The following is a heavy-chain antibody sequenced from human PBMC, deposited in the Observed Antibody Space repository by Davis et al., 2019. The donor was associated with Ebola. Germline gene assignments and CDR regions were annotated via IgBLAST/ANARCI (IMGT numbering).Heavy chain of an antibody. Sequence: SVKVSCKASGGTFSSYAISWVRQAPGQGLEWMGGIIPIFGTANYAQKFQGRVTITADESTSTAYMELSSLRSEDTAVYYCARDEHCSSTSCYTATSYYYYMDVWGKGTTVTVSS. J-gene: IGHJ6*03. CDR1: GGTFSSYA. V-gene: IGHV1-69*13. CDR3: ARDEHCSSTSCYTATSYYYYMDV. D-gene: IGHD2-2*02. CDR2: IIPIFGTA.